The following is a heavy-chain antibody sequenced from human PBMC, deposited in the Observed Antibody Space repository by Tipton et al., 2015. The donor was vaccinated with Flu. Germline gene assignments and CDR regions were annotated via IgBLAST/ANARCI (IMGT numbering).Heavy chain of an antibody. CDR2: ISTSGST. J-gene: IGHJ3*02. Sequence: LRLSCTVSGGSISSSYWSWIRQPAGKGLEWIGRISTSGSTNYNASLESRVTTSRDTSKNHFSLRLSSATAADTALYYCARDLRGYSGYTGGDAFDMWGQGIMVTVSS. V-gene: IGHV4-4*07. CDR3: ARDLRGYSGYTGGDAFDM. CDR1: GGSISSSY. D-gene: IGHD5-12*01.